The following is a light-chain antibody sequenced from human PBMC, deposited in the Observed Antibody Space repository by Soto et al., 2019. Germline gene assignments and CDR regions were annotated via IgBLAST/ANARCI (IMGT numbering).Light chain of an antibody. J-gene: IGLJ2*01. CDR3: CSYSGTSTL. V-gene: IGLV2-11*01. CDR2: DVT. CDR1: SSDVGGYNY. Sequence: QSALTQPRSVSGSPGQSVTISCTGTSSDVGGYNYVSWYQQYPGKAPKLMILDVTKRPSGVPDRFSGSKSGNTASLTISGLQSGDEAHYYCCSYSGTSTLFGGGTKVTVL.